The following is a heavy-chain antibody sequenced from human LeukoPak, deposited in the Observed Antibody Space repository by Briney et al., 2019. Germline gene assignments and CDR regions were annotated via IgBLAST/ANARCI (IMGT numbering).Heavy chain of an antibody. V-gene: IGHV4-4*07. D-gene: IGHD3-10*01. CDR1: GGSISSYY. J-gene: IGHJ5*02. CDR3: ARGLLWFGELFPNWFDP. Sequence: SETLSLTCTVSGGSISSYYWSWIRQPAGKGLEWIGRIYTSGSTNYNPSLKSRVTISVDTSKNQFSLKLSSVTAADTAVYYCARGLLWFGELFPNWFDPWGQGTLVTVSS. CDR2: IYTSGST.